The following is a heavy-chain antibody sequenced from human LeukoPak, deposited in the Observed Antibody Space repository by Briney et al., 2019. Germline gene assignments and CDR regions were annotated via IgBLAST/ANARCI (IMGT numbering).Heavy chain of an antibody. Sequence: ASVTVSCKASGGTFNSYAISWVRQAPGQGLEWMGRIIPILGIANYAQKFQGRVTITADKSTSTAYMELSSLRSEDTAVYYCARVRTMVRGVIEVFDYWGQGTLVTVSS. CDR2: IIPILGIA. V-gene: IGHV1-69*04. CDR1: GGTFNSYA. D-gene: IGHD3-10*01. J-gene: IGHJ4*02. CDR3: ARVRTMVRGVIEVFDY.